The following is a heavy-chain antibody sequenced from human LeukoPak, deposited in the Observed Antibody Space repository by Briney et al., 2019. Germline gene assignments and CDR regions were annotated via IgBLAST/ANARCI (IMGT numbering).Heavy chain of an antibody. Sequence: SGGSLRLSCTASGFNFGSDAMHWVRQAPGKGLEWVAFIWSDGSNDHYADSVKGRFTISRDNSKNTVCLQMNSLRVEDTAVYYCARDPSGSGWSLNDWGQGTPVTVSS. CDR3: ARDPSGSGWSLND. CDR2: IWSDGSND. CDR1: GFNFGSDA. D-gene: IGHD6-19*01. V-gene: IGHV3-33*01. J-gene: IGHJ4*02.